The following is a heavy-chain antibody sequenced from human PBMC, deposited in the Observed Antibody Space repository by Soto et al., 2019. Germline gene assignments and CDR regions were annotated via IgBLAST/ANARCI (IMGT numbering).Heavy chain of an antibody. V-gene: IGHV4-39*01. J-gene: IGHJ6*03. CDR3: ARHHGYYDILTGYTPLYYYYYMDV. CDR1: GGSISSSSYY. D-gene: IGHD3-9*01. Sequence: PSETLSLTCTVSGGSISSSSYYWGWIRQPPGKGLEWIGSIYYSGSTYYNPSLMSRVTISVDTSKNQFSLKLSSVTAADTAVYYCARHHGYYDILTGYTPLYYYYYMDVWGKGTTVTVSS. CDR2: IYYSGST.